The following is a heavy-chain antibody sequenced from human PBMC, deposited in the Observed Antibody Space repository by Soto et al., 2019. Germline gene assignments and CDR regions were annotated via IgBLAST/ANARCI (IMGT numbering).Heavy chain of an antibody. CDR2: IYYSGST. CDR1: GGSISSYY. V-gene: IGHV4-59*01. CDR3: ARDRATYYGYDAFDI. D-gene: IGHD3-3*01. J-gene: IGHJ3*02. Sequence: SETLSLTCTVSGGSISSYYWSWIRQPPGKGLEWIGYIYYSGSTNYNPSLKSRVTISVDTSKNQFSLKLSSVTAAGTAVYYCARDRATYYGYDAFDIWGQGTMVTVSS.